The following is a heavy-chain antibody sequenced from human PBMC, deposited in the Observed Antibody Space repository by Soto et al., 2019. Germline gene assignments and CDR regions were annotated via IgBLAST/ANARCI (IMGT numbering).Heavy chain of an antibody. CDR1: GFTFSSYA. V-gene: IGHV3-23*01. Sequence: EVQLLESGGGLVQPGGSLRLSCAASGFTFSSYAMRWVRQAPVKGLEWVSAISGSGGSTYYADSVKGRFTISRDNSKNTLYLQMRSLSAEDTAVYYCARRGSGSYYDYWGQGTLVTVSS. CDR3: ARRGSGSYYDY. CDR2: ISGSGGST. J-gene: IGHJ4*02. D-gene: IGHD1-26*01.